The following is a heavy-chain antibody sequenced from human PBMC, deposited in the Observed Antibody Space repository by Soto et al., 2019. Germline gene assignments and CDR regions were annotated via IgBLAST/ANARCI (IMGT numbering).Heavy chain of an antibody. CDR3: AKDFRIAARPGWFDP. V-gene: IGHV3-23*01. Sequence: LRLSCAASGFTFRSYAMSWVRQAPGKGLEWVSAISGSGGSTYYADSVKGRFTISRDNSKNTLYLQMNSLRAEDTAVYYCAKDFRIAARPGWFDPWGQGTLVTVSS. D-gene: IGHD6-6*01. CDR1: GFTFRSYA. J-gene: IGHJ5*02. CDR2: ISGSGGST.